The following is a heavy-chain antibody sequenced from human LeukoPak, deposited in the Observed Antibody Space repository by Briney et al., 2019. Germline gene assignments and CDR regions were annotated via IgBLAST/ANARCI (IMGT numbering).Heavy chain of an antibody. CDR3: ARSTNYGDGWFGP. Sequence: GSSVKVSCKSSGGSFSTYTISWVRQAPGQRPGWMGGILPGLPTPNYAQKFQGRVTISADEYTRTAYMELNSLRSDDTAMYYCARSTNYGDGWFGPWGQGTLVTVSS. CDR2: ILPGLPTP. J-gene: IGHJ5*02. CDR1: GGSFSTYT. D-gene: IGHD4/OR15-4a*01. V-gene: IGHV1-69*16.